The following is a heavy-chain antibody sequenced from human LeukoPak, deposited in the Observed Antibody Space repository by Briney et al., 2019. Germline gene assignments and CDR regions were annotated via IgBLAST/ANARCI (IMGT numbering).Heavy chain of an antibody. V-gene: IGHV1-2*02. CDR3: ASWGSGYDLTAAQSPGGYWFDP. CDR1: GYTFTGYY. J-gene: IGHJ5*02. Sequence: ASVKVSCKSSGYTFTGYYMHWVRQAPGQGLEWMGWINPNRGGTNYAQKFQGRVNMTRDTSISTAYMEMSRLTSDDKAVYYCASWGSGYDLTAAQSPGGYWFDPWGQGTLVTVSS. CDR2: INPNRGGT. D-gene: IGHD5-12*01.